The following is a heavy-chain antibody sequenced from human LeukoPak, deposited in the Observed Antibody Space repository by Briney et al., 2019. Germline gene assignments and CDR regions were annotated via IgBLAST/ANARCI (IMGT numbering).Heavy chain of an antibody. J-gene: IGHJ4*02. D-gene: IGHD6-13*01. CDR2: ISTDNGNT. CDR3: AMIAAADY. Sequence: ASVKVSCKASGYTFTICGITWVRQAPGQGLEWVGWISTDNGNTKYAQKLQGRVTVTTDTSTSTDYMELRSLRSDDTAVYYCAMIAAADYWGQGTLVTVSS. CDR1: GYTFTICG. V-gene: IGHV1-18*01.